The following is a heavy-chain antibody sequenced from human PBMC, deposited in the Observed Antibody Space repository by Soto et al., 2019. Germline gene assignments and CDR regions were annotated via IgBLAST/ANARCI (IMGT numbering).Heavy chain of an antibody. CDR3: ARSGHIYGADAFDI. CDR2: IYYTGST. CDR1: GGCISRSSYY. D-gene: IGHD5-18*01. Sequence: SETLSLTCTVAGGCISRSSYYWNWIRQPPGKGLEYIGQIYYTGSTNYNPSLKSRVTISLDTSKNQFSLKLSSVIAADTAVYYCARSGHIYGADAFDIWGQGTMVTVSS. V-gene: IGHV4-61*01. J-gene: IGHJ3*02.